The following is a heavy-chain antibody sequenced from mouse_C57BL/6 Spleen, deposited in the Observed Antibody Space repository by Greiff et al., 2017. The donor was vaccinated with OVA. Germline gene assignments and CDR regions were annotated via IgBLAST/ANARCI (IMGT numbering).Heavy chain of an antibody. CDR1: GFTFNTYA. J-gene: IGHJ4*01. CDR2: IRSKSSNYAT. D-gene: IGHD1-1*01. CDR3: VRAPDYYGSSEDAMDY. V-gene: IGHV10-3*01. Sequence: EVQGVESGGGLVQPKGSLKLSCAASGFTFNTYAMHWVRQAPGKGLEWVARIRSKSSNYATYYADSVKDRFTISRDDSQSMLYLQMNNLKTEDTAMYYCVRAPDYYGSSEDAMDYWGQGTSVTVSS.